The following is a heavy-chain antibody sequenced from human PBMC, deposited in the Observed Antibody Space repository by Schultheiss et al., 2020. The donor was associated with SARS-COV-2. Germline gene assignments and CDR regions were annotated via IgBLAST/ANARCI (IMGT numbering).Heavy chain of an antibody. CDR1: GFTFSSYA. J-gene: IGHJ6*02. D-gene: IGHD1-1*01. CDR2: IWYNGRSK. CDR3: AKDKGTGTTPGMDV. V-gene: IGHV3-30*02. Sequence: GGSLRLSCAASGFTFSSYAMSWVRQAPGKGLEWVSVIWYNGRSKYYADSVKGRFTISRDNSKNTLYLQMNSLRAEDTAVYYCAKDKGTGTTPGMDVWGQGTTVTVSS.